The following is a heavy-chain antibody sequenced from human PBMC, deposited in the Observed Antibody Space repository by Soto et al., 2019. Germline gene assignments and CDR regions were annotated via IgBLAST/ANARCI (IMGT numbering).Heavy chain of an antibody. Sequence: ASVKVSCKASGYTFTSYYMHWVRQAPGQGLEWMGIINPSGGSTSYAQKFQGRVTMTRDTSTSTVYMELSSLRAEDTAVYYCAKAPPIRFLGKNWFDPWGQGTLVTVSS. J-gene: IGHJ5*02. V-gene: IGHV1-46*01. D-gene: IGHD3-3*01. CDR1: GYTFTSYY. CDR3: AKAPPIRFLGKNWFDP. CDR2: INPSGGST.